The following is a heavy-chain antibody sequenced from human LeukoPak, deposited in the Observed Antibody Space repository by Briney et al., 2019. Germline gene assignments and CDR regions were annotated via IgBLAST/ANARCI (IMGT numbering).Heavy chain of an antibody. CDR1: GFTFSSYA. CDR2: ISGSGTST. CDR3: GAAYYYYCMDV. V-gene: IGHV3-23*01. Sequence: GGSLRLSGAASGFTFSSYAMSWVRQAPGKGLEWVSGISGSGTSTYYADSVKGRFTISRDNSKNTLYLQMNSLRAEDTAVYYCGAAYYYYCMDVWGKGTTVTVSS. D-gene: IGHD2-15*01. J-gene: IGHJ6*03.